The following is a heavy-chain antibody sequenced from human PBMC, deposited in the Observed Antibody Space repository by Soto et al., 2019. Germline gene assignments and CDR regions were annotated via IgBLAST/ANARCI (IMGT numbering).Heavy chain of an antibody. D-gene: IGHD2-15*01. Sequence: QLVESGGRGVQPGRSLRLSCEASEFTVSSYAMHWVRQAPGRGLEWVALISFDGRKEYYADSVKGRFIVSRDNSRSMVYLQMDSLRPDDTAIYYCARPIPRWSYHYGMDVWGQGTTVTVSS. J-gene: IGHJ6*02. CDR3: ARPIPRWSYHYGMDV. V-gene: IGHV3-30*03. CDR2: ISFDGRKE. CDR1: EFTVSSYA.